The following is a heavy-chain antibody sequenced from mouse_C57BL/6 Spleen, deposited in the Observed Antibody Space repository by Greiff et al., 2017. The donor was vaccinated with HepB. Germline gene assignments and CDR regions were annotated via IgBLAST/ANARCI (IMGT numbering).Heavy chain of an antibody. V-gene: IGHV5-6*01. CDR1: GFTFSSYG. CDR2: ISSGGSYT. J-gene: IGHJ2*01. D-gene: IGHD2-14*01. CDR3: ARQYDHYFDY. Sequence: EVQRVESGGDLVKPGGSLKLSCAASGFTFSSYGMSWVRQTPDKRLEWVATISSGGSYTYYPDSVKGRFTISRDNAKNTLYLQMSSLKSEDTAMYYCARQYDHYFDYWGQGTTLTVSS.